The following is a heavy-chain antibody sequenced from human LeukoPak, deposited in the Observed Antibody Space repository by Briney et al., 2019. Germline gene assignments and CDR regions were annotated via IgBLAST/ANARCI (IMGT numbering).Heavy chain of an antibody. CDR2: IHPSSGAT. CDR3: TREDY. J-gene: IGHJ4*02. CDR1: EYTSTDFY. V-gene: IGHV1-2*02. Sequence: GASVKVSCKASEYTSTDFYIFWVRQAPGQGLEWMGWIHPSSGATTYAQRFQGRVTLTRDTSINTAYMELSGLTSDDTAVYYCTREDYWGQGTLVTVSS.